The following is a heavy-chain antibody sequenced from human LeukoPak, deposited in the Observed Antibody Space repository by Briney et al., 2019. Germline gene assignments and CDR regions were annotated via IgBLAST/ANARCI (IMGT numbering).Heavy chain of an antibody. V-gene: IGHV4-59*08. CDR3: ARQTQGVTMVRGVISLQYFDY. D-gene: IGHD3-10*01. Sequence: SETLSLTCTVSGGSISSYHWSWIRQPPGKGLEWIGYIYYSGSTNYNPSLKSRVTISVDTSKNQFSLKLSSVTAADTAVYYCARQTQGVTMVRGVISLQYFDYWGQGTLVTVSS. CDR2: IYYSGST. J-gene: IGHJ4*02. CDR1: GGSISSYH.